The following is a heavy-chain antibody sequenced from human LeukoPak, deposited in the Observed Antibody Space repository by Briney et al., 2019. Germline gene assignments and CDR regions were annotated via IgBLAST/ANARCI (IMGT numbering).Heavy chain of an antibody. V-gene: IGHV4/OR15-8*01. J-gene: IGHJ4*02. CDR3: ARGKEGTAMVD. D-gene: IGHD5-18*01. CDR1: GGSIDSTNW. CDR2: IHHDGRI. Sequence: SETLSLTCDVSGGSIDSTNWWNWVRQPPGKGLEWTGEIHHDGRINYNPSLKSRVTLSVDKSKNQFSLRLNSVTAADTAAYYCARGKEGTAMVDWGQGTLVTVSS.